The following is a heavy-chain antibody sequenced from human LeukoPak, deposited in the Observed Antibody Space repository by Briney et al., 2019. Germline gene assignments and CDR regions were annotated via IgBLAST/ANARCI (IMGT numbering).Heavy chain of an antibody. CDR3: ARGVKGLRGAFEI. Sequence: PSQTLSLTCTVSGGSISSGVYYWSWIRQHPGKGLEWIGYIYYSGSTYFNPSLKSRLTMSVDISKNQFSLKLSSVTAADTAVYYCARGVKGLRGAFEIWGQGTMVTVSS. J-gene: IGHJ3*02. CDR2: IYYSGST. D-gene: IGHD3-10*01. CDR1: GGSISSGVYY. V-gene: IGHV4-31*03.